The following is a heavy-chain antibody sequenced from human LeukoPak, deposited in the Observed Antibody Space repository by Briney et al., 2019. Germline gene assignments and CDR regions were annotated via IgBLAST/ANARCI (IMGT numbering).Heavy chain of an antibody. CDR2: INAGNGNT. J-gene: IGHJ4*02. CDR3: ATLAVAGRGPL. CDR1: GYTFTSYA. D-gene: IGHD6-19*01. V-gene: IGHV1-3*01. Sequence: ASVKVSCKASGYTFTSYAMHWVRQAPGQRLEWMGWINAGNGNTKYSQKFRGRVTITRDTSASTAYMELSSLRSEDTAVYYCATLAVAGRGPLWGQGTLVTVSS.